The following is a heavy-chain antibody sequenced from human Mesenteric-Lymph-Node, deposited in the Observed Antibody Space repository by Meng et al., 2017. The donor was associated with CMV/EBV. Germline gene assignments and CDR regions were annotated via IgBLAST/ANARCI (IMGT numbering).Heavy chain of an antibody. J-gene: IGHJ5*02. CDR1: GYNFTSYA. CDR3: ARGVTYGSGRGWFDP. CDR2: INTNTGNP. Sequence: SGYNFTSYAMNWVRQAPGQGLEWMGWINTNTGNPTYAQGFTGRFVFSLDTSVSTAYLQISSLKAEDTAVYYCARGVTYGSGRGWFDPWGQGTLVTVSS. D-gene: IGHD3-10*01. V-gene: IGHV7-4-1*02.